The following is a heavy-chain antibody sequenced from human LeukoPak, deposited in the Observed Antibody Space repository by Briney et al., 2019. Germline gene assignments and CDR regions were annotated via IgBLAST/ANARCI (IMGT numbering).Heavy chain of an antibody. V-gene: IGHV4-30-4*01. J-gene: IGHJ4*02. CDR1: GGPISSGDYY. CDR3: ARDSYSSSSGGFDY. Sequence: SQTLSLTCTVSGGPISSGDYYWSWIRQPPGKGLEWIGYIYYSGSTYYNPSLKSRVTISVDTSKNQFSLKLSSVPAADTAVYYCARDSYSSSSGGFDYWGQGTLVTVSS. CDR2: IYYSGST. D-gene: IGHD6-6*01.